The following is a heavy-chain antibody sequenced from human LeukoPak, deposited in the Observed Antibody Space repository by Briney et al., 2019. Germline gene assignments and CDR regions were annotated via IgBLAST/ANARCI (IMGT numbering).Heavy chain of an antibody. V-gene: IGHV7-4-1*02. Sequence: LEASVKVSCKASGYTFTSYAMNWVRQAPGQGLEWMGWINTNTGNPTYAQGFTGRFVFSLDTSVSTAYLQISSLKAEDTAVYYCARDALNYYDTGGYENLILYSYFDYWGHGTLVTVSS. CDR1: GYTFTSYA. CDR2: INTNTGNP. J-gene: IGHJ4*01. D-gene: IGHD3-22*01. CDR3: ARDALNYYDTGGYENLILYSYFDY.